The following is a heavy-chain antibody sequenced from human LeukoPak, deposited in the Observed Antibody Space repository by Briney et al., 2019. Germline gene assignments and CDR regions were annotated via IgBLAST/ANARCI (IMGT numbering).Heavy chain of an antibody. Sequence: PGGSLRLSCAASGFTFSSYSMNWVRQAPGKGLEWVSSISSSSYIYYADSVKGRFTISRDNAKSSLYLQMNSLRAEDTAVYYCAREGYDYVWGSYAPLDYWGQGTLVTVSS. V-gene: IGHV3-21*01. CDR2: ISSSSYI. J-gene: IGHJ4*02. D-gene: IGHD3-16*01. CDR1: GFTFSSYS. CDR3: AREGYDYVWGSYAPLDY.